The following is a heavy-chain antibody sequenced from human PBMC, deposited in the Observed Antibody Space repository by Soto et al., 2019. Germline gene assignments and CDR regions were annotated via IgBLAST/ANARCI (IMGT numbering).Heavy chain of an antibody. CDR2: ISAYNGNT. V-gene: IGHV1-18*01. J-gene: IGHJ5*02. CDR3: ARAITIFGVALDWFDP. D-gene: IGHD3-3*01. Sequence: GASVKVSCKASGYTFTSYGISWVRQAPGQGLEWMGWISAYNGNTNYAQKLQGRVTMTTDTSTSTAYMELKSLRSDDTAVYYCARAITIFGVALDWFDPWGQGTLVTVS. CDR1: GYTFTSYG.